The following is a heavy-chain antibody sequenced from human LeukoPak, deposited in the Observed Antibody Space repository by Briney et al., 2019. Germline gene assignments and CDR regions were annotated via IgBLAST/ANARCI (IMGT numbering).Heavy chain of an antibody. CDR2: ISSSSSYI. D-gene: IGHD6-13*01. V-gene: IGHV3-21*01. Sequence: GGSLRLSCAASGFTFSSYSMNWVRQAPGKGLEWVSSISSSSSYIYYADSVKGRFTISRDNAKNSLCLQMNSLRAEDTAVYYCAGSYSSSSGNWFDPWGQGTLVTVSS. J-gene: IGHJ5*02. CDR1: GFTFSSYS. CDR3: AGSYSSSSGNWFDP.